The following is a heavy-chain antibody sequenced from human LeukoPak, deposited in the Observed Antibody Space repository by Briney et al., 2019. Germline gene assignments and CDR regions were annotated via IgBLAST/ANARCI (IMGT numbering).Heavy chain of an antibody. CDR3: AKSRSGSANWALQIFDN. Sequence: GSLRLSCGASGFTFSSYAMSWVRQAPGKGLEWVSAISGSGDSTYYADSVKGRFTISRDDSKNTLYLQMNSLRAEDTAIYYCAKSRSGSANWALQIFDNWGQGTLVTVSS. CDR1: GFTFSSYA. D-gene: IGHD1-1*01. J-gene: IGHJ4*02. V-gene: IGHV3-23*01. CDR2: ISGSGDST.